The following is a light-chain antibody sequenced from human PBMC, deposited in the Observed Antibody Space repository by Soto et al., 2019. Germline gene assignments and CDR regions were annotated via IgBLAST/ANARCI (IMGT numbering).Light chain of an antibody. CDR1: SANIGSNY. CDR2: DSD. J-gene: IGLJ2*01. V-gene: IGLV1-51*01. CDR3: GAWDGSLSVVL. Sequence: QAVVTQPPSVSAAPGQKVTISCSGSSANIGSNYVSWYQHLPGTAPKLVIYDSDRRPSETPDRFSGSKSGTSATLDITGLQTGDEADYYCGAWDGSLSVVLFGGGTKLTVL.